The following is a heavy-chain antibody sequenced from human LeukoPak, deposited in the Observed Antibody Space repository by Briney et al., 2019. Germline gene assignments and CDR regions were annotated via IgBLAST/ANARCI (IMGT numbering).Heavy chain of an antibody. J-gene: IGHJ5*02. CDR2: INPNSGGT. CDR1: GYTFTGYY. Sequence: ASVKVSCKASGYTFTGYYMHWVRQAPGQGLEWMGWINPNSGGTNYAQKFQGRVTMTRDTSISTAYMELSGLRSDDTAVYYCARGGYYYGSGSYYNMVDWFDPWGQGTLVTVSS. V-gene: IGHV1-2*02. D-gene: IGHD3-10*01. CDR3: ARGGYYYGSGSYYNMVDWFDP.